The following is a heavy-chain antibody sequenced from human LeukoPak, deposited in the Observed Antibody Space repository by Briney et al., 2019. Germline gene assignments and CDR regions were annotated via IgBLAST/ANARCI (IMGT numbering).Heavy chain of an antibody. V-gene: IGHV1-2*02. Sequence: GASVKSCKASGYTFTGYYMHWVRQAPGQGLEWMGWINPNSGGTNYAQKFQGRVTMTRDTSISTAYMELSRLRSDDTAVYYCARVGLYDFWSGYSFDYWGQGTLVTVSS. D-gene: IGHD3-3*01. J-gene: IGHJ4*02. CDR3: ARVGLYDFWSGYSFDY. CDR2: INPNSGGT. CDR1: GYTFTGYY.